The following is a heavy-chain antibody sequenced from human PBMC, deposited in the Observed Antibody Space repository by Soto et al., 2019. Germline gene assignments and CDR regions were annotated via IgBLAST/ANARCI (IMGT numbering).Heavy chain of an antibody. V-gene: IGHV4-31*03. CDR2: IYYSGST. Sequence: NPSETLSLTCTVSGGSISSGGYYWSWIRQHPGKGLEWIGYIYYSGSTYYNPSLKSRVTISVDTSKNQFSLKLSSVTAADTAVYYSARVRNYYFDYWGQGTLVTVSS. CDR3: ARVRNYYFDY. CDR1: GGSISSGGYY. J-gene: IGHJ4*02.